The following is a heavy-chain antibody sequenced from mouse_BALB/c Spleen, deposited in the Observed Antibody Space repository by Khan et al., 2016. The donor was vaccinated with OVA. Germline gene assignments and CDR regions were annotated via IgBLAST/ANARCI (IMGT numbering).Heavy chain of an antibody. CDR3: SRSSGSYWIVY. CDR1: GYTLTDYG. D-gene: IGHD1-1*02. Sequence: QIQLVQSGPELKKPGETVKISCKASGYTLTDYGMNWVKQAPGKGLKWMGWINTYTGEATYAEDFKGRFAFFLETSASTAYLQINNSKTEHTGTCLCSRSSGSYWIVYWSEGTLVTVSA. V-gene: IGHV9-3-1*01. CDR2: INTYTGEA. J-gene: IGHJ3*01.